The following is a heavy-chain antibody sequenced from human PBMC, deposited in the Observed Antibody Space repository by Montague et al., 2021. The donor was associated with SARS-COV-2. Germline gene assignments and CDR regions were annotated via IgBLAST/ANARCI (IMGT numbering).Heavy chain of an antibody. CDR3: ARGRQHFNMIVVVMTGGESCFDY. V-gene: IGHV4-34*01. Sequence: SETLSLTCAVYGGSFSDYFWTWIRQPPGKGLEWIGEINHRGTSNYNPSLKSRVSISVDTSKNQFSLYLGSVTAADTAVYYCARGRQHFNMIVVVMTGGESCFDYWGQGTLVTVSS. CDR2: INHRGTS. D-gene: IGHD3-22*01. J-gene: IGHJ4*02. CDR1: GGSFSDYF.